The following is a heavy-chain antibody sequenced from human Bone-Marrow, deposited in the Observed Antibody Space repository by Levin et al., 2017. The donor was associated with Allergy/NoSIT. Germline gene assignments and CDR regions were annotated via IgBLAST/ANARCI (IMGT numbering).Heavy chain of an antibody. CDR3: ARGLYSYDIDY. CDR2: INHSGST. V-gene: IGHV4-34*01. D-gene: IGHD5-18*01. Sequence: SETLSLTCAVYGGSFSGYYWSWIRQPPGKGLEWIGEINHSGSTNYNPSLKSRVTISVDTSKNQFSLKLSSVTAADTAVYYCARGLYSYDIDYWGQGTLVTVSS. J-gene: IGHJ4*02. CDR1: GGSFSGYY.